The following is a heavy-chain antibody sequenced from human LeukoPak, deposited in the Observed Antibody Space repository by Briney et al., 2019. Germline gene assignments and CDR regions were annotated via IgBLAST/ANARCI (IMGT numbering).Heavy chain of an antibody. J-gene: IGHJ4*02. CDR1: GGSISSYY. Sequence: SETLSLTCTVAGGSISSYYWSWLRQPPGNVLGWIGYIYYSGSTNYNPSLKSRVTISVGTSKNQFSLKLSSVTAADTAVYYCARAYGSGSYYVFDYWGQGTLVTVSS. CDR2: IYYSGST. V-gene: IGHV4-59*12. D-gene: IGHD3-10*01. CDR3: ARAYGSGSYYVFDY.